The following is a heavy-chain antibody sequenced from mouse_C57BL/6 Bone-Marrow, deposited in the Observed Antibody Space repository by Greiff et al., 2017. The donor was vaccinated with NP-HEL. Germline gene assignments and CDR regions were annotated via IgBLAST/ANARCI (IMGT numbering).Heavy chain of an antibody. J-gene: IGHJ1*03. CDR1: GFTFSSYA. Sequence: EVKLKESGAGLVKPGASLKLSCAASGFTFSSYAMSWVRQTPEQRLEWVAYISTGGDYTYYADTFKGRATISRDNARNTLYLQLSSLKSEDTAMYYCTRNRSLRDWYFDVWGTGTTVTVSS. CDR3: TRNRSLRDWYFDV. CDR2: ISTGGDYT. D-gene: IGHD1-1*01. V-gene: IGHV5-9-1*02.